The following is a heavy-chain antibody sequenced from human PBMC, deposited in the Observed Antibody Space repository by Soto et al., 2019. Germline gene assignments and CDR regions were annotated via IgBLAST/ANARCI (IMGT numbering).Heavy chain of an antibody. Sequence: QVQLQQWGAGLLKPSETLSLTCAVYGGSFSGYYWSWIRPPPGKGLEWIGEINHSGSTNYNPSLKSRVTISVDTSKNQCSLKRSSVTASDTAVYYCARDRPLDGDYADNWFDPWGQGTLVTVSS. D-gene: IGHD4-17*01. CDR1: GGSFSGYY. J-gene: IGHJ5*02. V-gene: IGHV4-34*01. CDR2: INHSGST. CDR3: ARDRPLDGDYADNWFDP.